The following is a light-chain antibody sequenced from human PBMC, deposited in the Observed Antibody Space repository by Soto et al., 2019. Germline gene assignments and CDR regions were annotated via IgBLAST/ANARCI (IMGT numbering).Light chain of an antibody. CDR3: QQYYDTPYT. CDR1: QSVLYSTNNTNS. V-gene: IGKV4-1*01. Sequence: DIVITKSPDSMAVSLRERATINCTSSQSVLYSTNNTNSLAWYQQKPGQPPKLLMYWASTRESGVPYRLSGSGSGTDFTITISSRHAEDVAVYYCQQYYDTPYTFGQGTRLEI. CDR2: WAS. J-gene: IGKJ2*01.